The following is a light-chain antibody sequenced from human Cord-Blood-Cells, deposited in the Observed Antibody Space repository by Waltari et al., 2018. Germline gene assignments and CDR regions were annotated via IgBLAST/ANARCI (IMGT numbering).Light chain of an antibody. J-gene: IGLJ3*02. CDR3: SSYTSSSTWV. CDR2: DVS. V-gene: IGLV2-14*01. Sequence: QSALTQPASVSGSPGQSITISCTGTSSDVGGYNYVSWYQQHPGKAPKLTMYDVSKRRSGGSNRFSGSKSGTTASMTISGLQAEVEADYYCSSYTSSSTWVFGGGTKLTVL. CDR1: SSDVGGYNY.